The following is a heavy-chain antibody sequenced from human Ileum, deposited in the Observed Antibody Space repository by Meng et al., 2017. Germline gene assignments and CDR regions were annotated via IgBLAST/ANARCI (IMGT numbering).Heavy chain of an antibody. CDR3: AKRDGSGSYRFFDY. CDR1: GFTFSSYA. D-gene: IGHD3-10*01. Sequence: GGSLRLSCAASGFTFSSYAMSWVRQPPGKGLEWVSDINYSGVSTYYADSVKGRFTISRDNSKNTVYLQLNSLRAEDTAVYYCAKRDGSGSYRFFDYWGQGTLVTVSS. J-gene: IGHJ4*02. V-gene: IGHV3-23*01. CDR2: INYSGVST.